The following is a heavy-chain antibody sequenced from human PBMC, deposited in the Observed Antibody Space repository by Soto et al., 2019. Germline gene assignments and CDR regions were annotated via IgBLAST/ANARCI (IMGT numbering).Heavy chain of an antibody. CDR3: ARGGYCSSTSCYNAGMDV. Sequence: GGSLRLSCAASGFPFSSYAMHWVRQAPGKGLEWVAVISYDGSNKYYADSVKGRFTISRDNSKNTLYLQMNSLRAEDTAVYYCARGGYCSSTSCYNAGMDVWGQGTTVTVSS. CDR1: GFPFSSYA. D-gene: IGHD2-2*02. V-gene: IGHV3-30-3*01. CDR2: ISYDGSNK. J-gene: IGHJ6*02.